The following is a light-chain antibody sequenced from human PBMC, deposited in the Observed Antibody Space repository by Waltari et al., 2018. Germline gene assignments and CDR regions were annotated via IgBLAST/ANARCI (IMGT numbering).Light chain of an antibody. Sequence: QAVLTQPPSASGAPGQMVSISCSGTNSNIGSNTVNWYQQLPGTAPKLLISSDYRRPSGFPDRFFGSRSGTSASLAISGLLSEDEADYYCATWDDSLNGWVFGGGTKLTVL. J-gene: IGLJ3*02. CDR3: ATWDDSLNGWV. V-gene: IGLV1-44*01. CDR1: NSNIGSNT. CDR2: SDY.